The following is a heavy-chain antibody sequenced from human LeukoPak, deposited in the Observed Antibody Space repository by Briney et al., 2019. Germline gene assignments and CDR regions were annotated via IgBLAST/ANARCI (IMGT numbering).Heavy chain of an antibody. Sequence: GGSLRLSCAASGFTVTSYGMHWVRQAPGKGLEWVAFIRHDGSNKYYTDSVKGRFTISRDNSKNTLYLQMNSLRAEDTAVYYCALGEPRSPFDYWGQGTLVTVSS. J-gene: IGHJ4*02. CDR2: IRHDGSNK. CDR1: GFTVTSYG. V-gene: IGHV3-30*02. D-gene: IGHD1-26*01. CDR3: ALGEPRSPFDY.